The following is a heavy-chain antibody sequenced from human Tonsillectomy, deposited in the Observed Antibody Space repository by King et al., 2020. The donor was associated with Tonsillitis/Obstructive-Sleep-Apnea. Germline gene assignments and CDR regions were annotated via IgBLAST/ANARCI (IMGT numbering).Heavy chain of an antibody. CDR3: ARSHDAIAVAGTWYFDL. V-gene: IGHV3-11*03. D-gene: IGHD6-19*01. CDR2: ISSSSSYT. CDR1: GFTFSDYY. Sequence: VQLLESGGGLVKPGGSLRLSCAASGFTFSDYYMSWIRQAPGKGLEWVSYISSSSSYTNYADFVKGRVTITRDNAKNSLYLHMNSLRAEDTAVYYCARSHDAIAVAGTWYFDLWGRGTLVTVSS. J-gene: IGHJ2*01.